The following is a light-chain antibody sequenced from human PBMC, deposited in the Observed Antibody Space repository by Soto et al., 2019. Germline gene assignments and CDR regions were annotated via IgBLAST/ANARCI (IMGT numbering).Light chain of an antibody. CDR1: QSVSSSY. V-gene: IGKV3-20*01. Sequence: EIVLAQSPGTLSLSPGERATLSCRASQSVSSSYLVWYQQKVGQAPRLLIYDASSRATGTQDRFSGSGSGIDFTLTISRLEPEDFAVYYCQQYGSAWTFGQGTKVEIK. J-gene: IGKJ1*01. CDR2: DAS. CDR3: QQYGSAWT.